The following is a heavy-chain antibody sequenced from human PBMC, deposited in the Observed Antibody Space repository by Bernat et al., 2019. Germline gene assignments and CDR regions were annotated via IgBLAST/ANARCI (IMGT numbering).Heavy chain of an antibody. J-gene: IGHJ4*02. CDR1: GFTFSNYG. CDR2: ISYDGRNK. D-gene: IGHD6-13*01. CDR3: AKERDSSNWYGGGFDY. Sequence: QVQLVESGGGVVQPGRSLRLSCAASGFTFSNYGMHWVRQAPGKGLEWVAVISYDGRNKYYADSVKDRLTISRDNSQNTLYLQMNSLRVEDTAVYYCAKERDSSNWYGGGFDYWGQGTLVTVSS. V-gene: IGHV3-30*18.